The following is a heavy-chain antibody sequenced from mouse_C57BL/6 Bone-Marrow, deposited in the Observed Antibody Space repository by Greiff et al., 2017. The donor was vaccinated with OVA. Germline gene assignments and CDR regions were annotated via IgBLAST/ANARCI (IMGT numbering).Heavy chain of an antibody. Sequence: QVQLQQPGAELVMPGASVKLSCKASGYTFTSYWMHWVKQRPGQGLEWIGEIDPSDSYTNYNQKLKGKSTLTVDTSSSTAYMQLSSLTSEDSAVYYCARGSITTVVATDWYFDVWGTGTTVTVSS. J-gene: IGHJ1*03. CDR3: ARGSITTVVATDWYFDV. CDR1: GYTFTSYW. CDR2: IDPSDSYT. V-gene: IGHV1-69*01. D-gene: IGHD1-1*01.